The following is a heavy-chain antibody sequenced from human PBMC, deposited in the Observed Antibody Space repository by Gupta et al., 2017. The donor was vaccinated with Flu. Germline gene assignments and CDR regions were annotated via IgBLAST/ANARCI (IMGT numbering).Heavy chain of an antibody. D-gene: IGHD2-21*01. V-gene: IGHV3-53*01. CDR1: GFSVRSKY. Sequence: QLVESGGKWIQVGGSLRLSCIASGFSVRSKYMLWLRQAPGRGLEWVSLLSSGDEQYYADSVKDRFTSSRDSSSNTLFLNMDSLRAADTAVDYGARDAVISQGPENYMDVWGEGTTVTVSS. CDR3: ARDAVISQGPENYMDV. J-gene: IGHJ6*03. CDR2: LSSGDEQ.